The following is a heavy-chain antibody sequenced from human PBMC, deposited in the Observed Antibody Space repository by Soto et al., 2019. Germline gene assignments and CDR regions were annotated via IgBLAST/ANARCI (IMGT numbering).Heavy chain of an antibody. V-gene: IGHV4-59*12. CDR2: IHYSGST. CDR3: ARDLAGRIDY. CDR1: GGSISSYY. Sequence: SETLSLTCTVSGGSISSYYWSWIRQPPGKGLEWIGYIHYSGSTNYNPSLKSRVTISVDTSKNQFSLKLSSVTAADTAVYYCARDLAGRIDYWGQGTLVTVSS. D-gene: IGHD6-25*01. J-gene: IGHJ4*02.